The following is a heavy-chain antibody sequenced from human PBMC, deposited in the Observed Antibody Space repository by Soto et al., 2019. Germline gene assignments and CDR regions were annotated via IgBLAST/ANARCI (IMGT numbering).Heavy chain of an antibody. CDR2: IIPIFGTA. V-gene: IGHV1-69*06. CDR1: GGTFSSYA. D-gene: IGHD5-18*01. Sequence: QVQLVQSGAEVKKPGSSVKVSCKASGGTFSSYAISWLRQAPGQGLEWMGGIIPIFGTANYAQKFQGRVTITADKSTSTAYMELSSLRSEDTAVYYCARDQSGYSYGYNYYYGMDVWGQGTTVTVSS. J-gene: IGHJ6*02. CDR3: ARDQSGYSYGYNYYYGMDV.